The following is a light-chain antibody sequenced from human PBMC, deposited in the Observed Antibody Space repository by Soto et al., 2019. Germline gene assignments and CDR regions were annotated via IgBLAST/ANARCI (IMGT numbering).Light chain of an antibody. CDR1: QGISSY. CDR2: AAS. V-gene: IGKV1-8*01. Sequence: AIRMTQSPSSLSASTGDRVTITCRASQGISSYLAWYQQKPGKAPKLLIYAASTLQSGVPSRFSGSGSGTDFTLTISCLQSEDFATYYCQQRSNWITFGQGTRLEIK. J-gene: IGKJ5*01. CDR3: QQRSNWIT.